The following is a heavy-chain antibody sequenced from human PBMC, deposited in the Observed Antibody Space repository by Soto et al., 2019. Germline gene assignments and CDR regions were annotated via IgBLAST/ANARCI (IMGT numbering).Heavy chain of an antibody. D-gene: IGHD1-26*01. V-gene: IGHV1-69*02. CDR2: IIPILTIT. CDR3: AREAHSGSSDY. CDR1: GDTFSSYT. J-gene: IGHJ4*02. Sequence: QVQLVQSGAEVKKPGSSVKVSCKAFGDTFSSYTISWVRQAPGQGLEWMGRIIPILTITDYARKLQGRVTITADKSTSTVYMELSSLRSEDTAVYYCAREAHSGSSDYWGQGTLVTVSS.